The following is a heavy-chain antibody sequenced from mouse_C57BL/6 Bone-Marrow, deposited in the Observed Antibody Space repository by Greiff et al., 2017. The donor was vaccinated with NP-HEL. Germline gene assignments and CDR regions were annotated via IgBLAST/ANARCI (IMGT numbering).Heavy chain of an antibody. Sequence: QVQLQQPGAELVKPGASVKMSRKASGYTFTSYWITWVKQWPGQGLEWIGDIYPGSGSTYYNEKFKSKDTLTVYTSSSTAYMQLSSLTSEDSAVYYCARYGNYPAWFAYWGQGTLVTVSA. CDR1: GYTFTSYW. CDR2: IYPGSGST. CDR3: ARYGNYPAWFAY. V-gene: IGHV1-55*01. D-gene: IGHD2-1*01. J-gene: IGHJ3*01.